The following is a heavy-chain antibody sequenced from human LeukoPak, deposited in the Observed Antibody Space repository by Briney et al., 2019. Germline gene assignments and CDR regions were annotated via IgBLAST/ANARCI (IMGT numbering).Heavy chain of an antibody. CDR3: ATPAYSSTWLFDY. Sequence: GGSLRLSCIVSGFSFSSNGMHWVRQVPGKGLEWEAFIRYDGTNTYYGDSVKGRFTISRDNSKNTLYLQMNSLRGEDTAVYYCATPAYSSTWLFDYWGQGTLVTVSS. V-gene: IGHV3-30*02. CDR1: GFSFSSNG. J-gene: IGHJ4*02. CDR2: IRYDGTNT. D-gene: IGHD6-13*01.